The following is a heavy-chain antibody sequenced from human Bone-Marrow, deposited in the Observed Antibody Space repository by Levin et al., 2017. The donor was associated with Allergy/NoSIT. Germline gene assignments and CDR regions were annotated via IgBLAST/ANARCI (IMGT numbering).Heavy chain of an antibody. V-gene: IGHV2-5*02. CDR1: GFSFTTTGVG. J-gene: IGHJ4*02. D-gene: IGHD4-17*01. CDR2: IYWGDDK. Sequence: SGPTLVKPTQTLTLTCSFSGFSFTTTGVGVGWIRQPPGKGLEWLAVIYWGDDKSYSPSLKSRLSISSDTSKKQVVLRMTNMGPVDTATYFCVHSPAREDFGDYGVPHKSHYFDYWGQGALVTVSS. CDR3: VHSPAREDFGDYGVPHKSHYFDY.